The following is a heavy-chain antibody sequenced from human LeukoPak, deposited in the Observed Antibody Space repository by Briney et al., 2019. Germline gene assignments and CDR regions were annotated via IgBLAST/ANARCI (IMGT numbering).Heavy chain of an antibody. Sequence: GASVKVSCKASGYTFTGYYMHRVRQAPGQGLEWMGWINPNSGGTNYAQKFQGRVTMTRDTSISTAYMELSRLRSDDTAVYYCARDFIVVVPAGFDPWGQGTLVTVSS. CDR2: INPNSGGT. V-gene: IGHV1-2*02. J-gene: IGHJ5*02. CDR3: ARDFIVVVPAGFDP. CDR1: GYTFTGYY. D-gene: IGHD2-2*01.